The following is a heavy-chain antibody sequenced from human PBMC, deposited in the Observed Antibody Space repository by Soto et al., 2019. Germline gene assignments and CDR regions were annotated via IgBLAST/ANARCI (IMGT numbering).Heavy chain of an antibody. CDR1: GFTLSSYA. V-gene: IGHV3-23*01. CDR2: ISGSGGST. J-gene: IGHJ6*03. Sequence: GGSLRLSCAASGFTLSSYAMSWVRQAPGKGLEWVSAISGSGGSTYYADSVKGRFTISRDNSKNTLYLQMNSLRAEDTAVYYCASHLYGSTYYYYMDVRGKGTTVTVSS. D-gene: IGHD3-10*01. CDR3: ASHLYGSTYYYYMDV.